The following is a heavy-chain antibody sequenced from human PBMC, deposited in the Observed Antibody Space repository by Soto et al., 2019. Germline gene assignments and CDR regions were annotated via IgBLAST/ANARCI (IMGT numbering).Heavy chain of an antibody. CDR1: GFTFNNYA. V-gene: IGHV3-23*01. CDR3: AKLGSSSWSPHYYFDY. Sequence: EVQVLESGGGLVQPGGSLRLSCAASGFTFNNYAMGWVRQAPEKGLEWVSAITGSGSDTYYVDSVKGRFTISRDNSKNTLYLQMDSLRAEDTAVYYCAKLGSSSWSPHYYFDYWGQGTLVTVSS. D-gene: IGHD2-2*01. CDR2: ITGSGSDT. J-gene: IGHJ4*02.